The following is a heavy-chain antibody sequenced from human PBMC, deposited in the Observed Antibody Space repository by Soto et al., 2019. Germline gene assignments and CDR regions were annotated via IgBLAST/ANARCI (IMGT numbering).Heavy chain of an antibody. D-gene: IGHD3-10*01. J-gene: IGHJ6*03. CDR1: GYTFTSYD. CDR2: INPNSGNT. Sequence: ASVKVSCKASGYTFTSYDINWVRQATGQGLEWMGWINPNSGNTGYAQKFQGRVTMTRNTSISTAYMELSSLGSEDTAVYYCARTGPPNYGSGSHLSWTSFYYYYYMDVWGKGTTVTVSS. V-gene: IGHV1-8*02. CDR3: ARTGPPNYGSGSHLSWTSFYYYYYMDV.